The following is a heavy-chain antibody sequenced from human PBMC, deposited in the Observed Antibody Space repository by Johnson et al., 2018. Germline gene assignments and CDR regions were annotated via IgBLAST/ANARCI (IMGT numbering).Heavy chain of an antibody. CDR1: GFTFSIYW. CDR2: INADGSST. J-gene: IGHJ3*02. D-gene: IGHD3-9*01. V-gene: IGHV3-74*01. CDR3: ASDTAYWAFDI. Sequence: VQLQESGGGLVQPRVSLRLSCAASGFTFSIYWMHWLRQAPGKGLVWVSRINADGSSTTYADSVKGRFTISRDNAKNTVYLQMNTVRVEDTAVYYCASDTAYWAFDIWGQGTMVTVSS.